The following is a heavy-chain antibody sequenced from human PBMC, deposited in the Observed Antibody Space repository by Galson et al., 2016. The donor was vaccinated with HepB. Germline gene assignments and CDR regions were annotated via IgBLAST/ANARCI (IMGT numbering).Heavy chain of an antibody. CDR2: IDSSGTTI. D-gene: IGHD4-17*01. V-gene: IGHV3-11*01. CDR1: GFTFSDYY. J-gene: IGHJ4*02. Sequence: SLRLSCAASGFTFSDYYMNWIRQAPGKGLECISYIDSSGTTIYYSDSVKGRFTVSRDNAKNSLYLQMNSLKVEDTAVYYCARGLYYGDYAPHYWCQGTLATVSS. CDR3: ARGLYYGDYAPHY.